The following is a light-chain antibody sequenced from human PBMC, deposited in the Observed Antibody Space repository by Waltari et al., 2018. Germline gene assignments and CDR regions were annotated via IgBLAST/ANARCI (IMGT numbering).Light chain of an antibody. CDR1: QSVSSN. CDR3: LQYNNWPPYT. V-gene: IGKV3-15*01. Sequence: ELVMTQSPATLSVSPGERATLPCRASQSVSSNLAWYQQKPGQAPRLLIYGASTRASGISARFSGSGSGTEFTLTISSLQSEDFAVYYCLQYNNWPPYTFGQGTKLEI. CDR2: GAS. J-gene: IGKJ2*01.